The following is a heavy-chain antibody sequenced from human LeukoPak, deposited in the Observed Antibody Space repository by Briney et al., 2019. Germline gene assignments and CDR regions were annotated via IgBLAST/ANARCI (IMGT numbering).Heavy chain of an antibody. CDR2: ISGSGGST. CDR1: GFTFSSYA. Sequence: GGSLSLSCAASGFTFSSYAMSWVRQAPGKGLEWVSAISGSGGSTYYADSVKGRFTISRDNSKNTLYLQMNSLRAEDTAVYYCTRGSEWSSGVSDYWGQGTLVTVSS. CDR3: TRGSEWSSGVSDY. V-gene: IGHV3-23*01. D-gene: IGHD3-3*01. J-gene: IGHJ4*02.